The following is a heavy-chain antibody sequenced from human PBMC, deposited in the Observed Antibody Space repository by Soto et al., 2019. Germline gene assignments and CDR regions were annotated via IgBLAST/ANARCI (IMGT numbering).Heavy chain of an antibody. CDR2: INHSGST. Sequence: SETLSLTCAVYGGSFSGYYWSWIRQPPGKGLEWIGEINHSGSTNYNPPLKSRVTISVDTSKNQFSLKLSSVTAADTAVYYCASSGYYYYGMDVWGQGTTVTVSS. V-gene: IGHV4-34*01. J-gene: IGHJ6*02. CDR3: ASSGYYYYGMDV. D-gene: IGHD3-10*01. CDR1: GGSFSGYY.